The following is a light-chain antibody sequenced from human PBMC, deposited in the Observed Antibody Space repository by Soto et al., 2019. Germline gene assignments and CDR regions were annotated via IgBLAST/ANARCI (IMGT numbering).Light chain of an antibody. CDR3: LLSYSGAREV. Sequence: QTVVTQEPSLTVSPGGTVTLTCGSSTGAVTSGHYPYWFQQKPGQAPRTLIYDTSNKHSWTPARFSGSLLGGKAALTLSGAQPEDVAQYYCLLSYSGAREVFGGGTMLTVL. CDR2: DTS. V-gene: IGLV7-46*01. CDR1: TGAVTSGHY. J-gene: IGLJ2*01.